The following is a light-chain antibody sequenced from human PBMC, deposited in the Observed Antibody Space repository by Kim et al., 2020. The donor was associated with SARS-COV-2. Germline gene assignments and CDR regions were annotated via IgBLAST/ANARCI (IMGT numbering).Light chain of an antibody. Sequence: PGQSVTISCTGTSSDVGAYNYVSWYQHHPGTAPKLMIYDVTMRPSGVPDRFSGSQSGNTASLTISGLQAEDEADYYCCSFAGTAYVFGIGTKVTVL. CDR2: DVT. V-gene: IGLV2-11*01. J-gene: IGLJ1*01. CDR1: SSDVGAYNY. CDR3: CSFAGTAYV.